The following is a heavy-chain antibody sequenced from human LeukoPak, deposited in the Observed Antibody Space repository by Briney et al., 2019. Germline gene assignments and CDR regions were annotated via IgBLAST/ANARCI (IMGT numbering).Heavy chain of an antibody. CDR3: ARDHCSSTSCYYAFDI. V-gene: IGHV4-31*03. Sequence: PSETLSLTCTVSGGSISSGGYYWRWIRQHPGKGLEWIGYIYYSGSTYYNPSLKSRVTISVDTSKNQFSLKLSSVTAADTAVYYCARDHCSSTSCYYAFDIWGQGTVVTVSS. J-gene: IGHJ3*02. CDR2: IYYSGST. D-gene: IGHD2-2*01. CDR1: GGSISSGGYY.